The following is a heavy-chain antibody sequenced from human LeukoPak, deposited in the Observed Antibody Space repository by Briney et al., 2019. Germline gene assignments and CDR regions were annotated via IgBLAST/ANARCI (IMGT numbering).Heavy chain of an antibody. D-gene: IGHD5-18*01. J-gene: IGHJ4*02. CDR3: ARLVDTLMPAFDY. CDR2: IKPDGSKE. CDR1: GFPFSRDW. V-gene: IGHV3-7*05. Sequence: GGSLRLSSAASGFPFSRDWMSWVRQAPGRGLEWVANIKPDGSKEYYVDSVKGRFTISRDNAKNSLYLRMNSLRAGDTAVYYCARLVDTLMPAFDYWGQGALVTVSS.